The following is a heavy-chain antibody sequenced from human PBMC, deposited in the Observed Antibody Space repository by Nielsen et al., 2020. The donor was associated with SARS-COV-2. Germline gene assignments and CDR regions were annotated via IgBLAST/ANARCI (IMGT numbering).Heavy chain of an antibody. CDR3: AKDRSNRWTGVYDY. V-gene: IGHV3-23*01. D-gene: IGHD3/OR15-3a*01. Sequence: GGSLRLSCAASGFTFPNYAMSWVRQAPGKGLEWVSAIVESGLETYYTDSVQGRFTISRDNAKNTLYLQMNSLRAEDTAIYYCAKDRSNRWTGVYDYWGQGSLVTVSS. CDR1: GFTFPNYA. CDR2: IVESGLET. J-gene: IGHJ4*02.